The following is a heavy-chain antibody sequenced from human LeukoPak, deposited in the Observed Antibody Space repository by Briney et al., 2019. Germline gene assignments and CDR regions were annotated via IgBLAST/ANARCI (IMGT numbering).Heavy chain of an antibody. Sequence: GGSLRLSCAASGFTFSTYAMSWVRQAPGKGLEWVSGISGTGDSTYYADSVKGRFTISRDNSKNTLYLQMNSLRADDTAVYYCAKRGIAAAASFDYWGQGTLVSVSS. CDR2: ISGTGDST. V-gene: IGHV3-23*01. J-gene: IGHJ4*02. D-gene: IGHD6-13*01. CDR3: AKRGIAAAASFDY. CDR1: GFTFSTYA.